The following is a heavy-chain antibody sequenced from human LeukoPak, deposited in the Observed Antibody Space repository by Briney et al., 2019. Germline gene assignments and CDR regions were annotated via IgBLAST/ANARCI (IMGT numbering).Heavy chain of an antibody. Sequence: GASVKVSCKASGYTFTDYYMHWVRQAPGQGLEWMGWINPNSGGTNYAQKFQGRVTMTRDTSISTAYMELSRLRSDDTAVYYCARDSSGYNWFDPWGQGTLVTVSS. J-gene: IGHJ5*02. CDR3: ARDSSGYNWFDP. D-gene: IGHD2-15*01. V-gene: IGHV1-2*02. CDR2: INPNSGGT. CDR1: GYTFTDYY.